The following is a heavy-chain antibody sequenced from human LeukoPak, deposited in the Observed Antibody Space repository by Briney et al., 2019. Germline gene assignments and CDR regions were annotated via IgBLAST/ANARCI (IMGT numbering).Heavy chain of an antibody. V-gene: IGHV3-66*01. J-gene: IGHJ3*02. D-gene: IGHD3-22*01. Sequence: GGSLRLSCAASGFTVSSNYMSWVRQAPGKGLEWVSVMYIGGSTYYADSVKGRFTISRDNSKNTLYLQMNSLRAEDTAVYYCARDRVSSFYYDSSGYHDIWGQGTMVTVSS. CDR1: GFTVSSNY. CDR3: ARDRVSSFYYDSSGYHDI. CDR2: MYIGGST.